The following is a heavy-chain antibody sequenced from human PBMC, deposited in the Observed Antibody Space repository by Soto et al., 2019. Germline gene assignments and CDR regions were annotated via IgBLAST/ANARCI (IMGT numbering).Heavy chain of an antibody. Sequence: SETLSLTCTVSGGSISSSSYYWGWIRQPPGKGLEWIGSIYYSGSTYYNPSLKSRVTISVDTSKNQFSLKLSSVTAADTAVYYCARRGITMVRGFDYWGQGTLVTVSS. CDR1: GGSISSSSYY. J-gene: IGHJ4*02. CDR2: IYYSGST. D-gene: IGHD3-10*01. V-gene: IGHV4-39*01. CDR3: ARRGITMVRGFDY.